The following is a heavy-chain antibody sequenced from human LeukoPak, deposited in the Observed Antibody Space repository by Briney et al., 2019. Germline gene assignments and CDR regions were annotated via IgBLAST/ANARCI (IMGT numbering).Heavy chain of an antibody. V-gene: IGHV3-48*03. CDR3: ARDCDRNWVSIDD. J-gene: IGHJ4*02. Sequence: GGSLRLSCAASGFTFGSYEMSWVRQAPGKGLEWVSYISSSGSTIYYADSVKGRFTISRDNAKNSLYLQMNSLRAEDTAVYYCARDCDRNWVSIDDWGQGTLVTVSS. CDR1: GFTFGSYE. CDR2: ISSSGSTI. D-gene: IGHD1-1*01.